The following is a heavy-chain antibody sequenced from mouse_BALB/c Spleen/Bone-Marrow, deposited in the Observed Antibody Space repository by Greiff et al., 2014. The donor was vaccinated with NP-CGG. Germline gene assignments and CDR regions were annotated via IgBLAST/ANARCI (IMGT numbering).Heavy chain of an antibody. Sequence: VQLQQPGPELVKPGASVKMSCKASGYTFTSYVMHWVKQKPGQGLEWIGYINPYNDGTKYNEKFKDKATLTSDKSSSTAYMELSSLTSEYSAVYYCARKVWYYAMDYWGQGTSVTVSS. CDR2: INPYNDGT. CDR1: GYTFTSYV. J-gene: IGHJ4*01. V-gene: IGHV1-14*01. CDR3: ARKVWYYAMDY. D-gene: IGHD2-10*02.